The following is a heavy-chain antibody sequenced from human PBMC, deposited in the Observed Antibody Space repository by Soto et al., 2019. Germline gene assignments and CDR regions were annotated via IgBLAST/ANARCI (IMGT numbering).Heavy chain of an antibody. D-gene: IGHD5-18*01. CDR2: MNPGSGDT. V-gene: IGHV1-8*01. J-gene: IGHJ5*02. Sequence: ASVKVSCKASGYTFTNNDVSWVRQATGQGLEWMGWMNPGSGDTGYAQKFQGRVTMTRDISIATAYMELNRLTSEGTAIYYCARMESFGSLNWFDPWGQGTLVTVSS. CDR1: GYTFTNND. CDR3: ARMESFGSLNWFDP.